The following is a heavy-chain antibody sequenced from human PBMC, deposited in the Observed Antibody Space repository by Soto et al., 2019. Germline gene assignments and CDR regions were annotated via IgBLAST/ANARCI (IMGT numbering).Heavy chain of an antibody. Sequence: EVQLVESGGGLVQPGGSLRLSSAASGFTFSSYSMNWVRQAPGKRLVWVSCISSSSSTIYYPDSVKGRFTSSRDNAKNSLYLHMNSLSDEATADYYCATPTVNYYYDGMDVWGQGTMVTVSS. CDR3: ATPTVNYYYDGMDV. D-gene: IGHD4-17*01. CDR1: GFTFSSYS. J-gene: IGHJ6*02. CDR2: ISSSSSTI. V-gene: IGHV3-48*02.